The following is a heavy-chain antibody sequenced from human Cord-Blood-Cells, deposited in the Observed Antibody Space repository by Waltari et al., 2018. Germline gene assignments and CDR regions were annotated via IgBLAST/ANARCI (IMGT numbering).Heavy chain of an antibody. J-gene: IGHJ5*02. V-gene: IGHV4-39*01. CDR1: GGSISSSSYY. CDR2: IDYSGST. D-gene: IGHD1-26*01. Sequence: QLQLQESGPGLVKPSETLSPTCTDSGGSISSSSYYWGWLRQPPGKGREWIGSIDYSGSTYDNPALKSRVTICAYTTKNHFSLRLSSVAAADTAVCYCVRLDGLVGANWFDPRAQRTLVTAAS. CDR3: VRLDGLVGANWFDP.